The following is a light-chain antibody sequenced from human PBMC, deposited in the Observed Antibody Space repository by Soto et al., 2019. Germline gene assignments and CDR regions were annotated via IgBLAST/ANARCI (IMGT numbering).Light chain of an antibody. CDR2: ASS. CDR3: QQTDSTPQT. CDR1: QSIRNY. J-gene: IGKJ1*01. Sequence: DIQMTQSPSSLSASVGDRVTISCRASQSIRNYVSWYQQKPGTAPQLLIRASSTLQSGVPSRFSCSGSGTDFTLTISSLQIEDFATYFCQQTDSTPQTFGQGTNVEI. V-gene: IGKV1-39*01.